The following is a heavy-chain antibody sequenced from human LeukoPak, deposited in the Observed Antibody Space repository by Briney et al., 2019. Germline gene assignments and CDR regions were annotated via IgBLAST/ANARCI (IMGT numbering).Heavy chain of an antibody. J-gene: IGHJ4*02. CDR2: VIPILGTA. D-gene: IGHD1-7*01. Sequence: ASVKVSCKASGGTFNSYGIIWVRQAPGQGLEWMGGVIPILGTANYAQKFQGRVTMTRDMSTSTVYMELSSLRSEDTAVYYCARDLTELELSKSSYYFDYWGQGTLVTVSS. CDR3: ARDLTELELSKSSYYFDY. CDR1: GGTFNSYG. V-gene: IGHV1-69*10.